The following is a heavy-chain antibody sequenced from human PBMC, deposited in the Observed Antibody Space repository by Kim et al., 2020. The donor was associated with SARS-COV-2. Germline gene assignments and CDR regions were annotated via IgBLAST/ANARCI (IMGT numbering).Heavy chain of an antibody. V-gene: IGHV3-30*02. D-gene: IGHD3-10*01. Sequence: GRFTISRDNSKNTLYLQMNSLRAEDTAVYYCAKELGTMVRAYYYYYGMDVWGQGTTVTVSS. CDR3: AKELGTMVRAYYYYYGMDV. J-gene: IGHJ6*02.